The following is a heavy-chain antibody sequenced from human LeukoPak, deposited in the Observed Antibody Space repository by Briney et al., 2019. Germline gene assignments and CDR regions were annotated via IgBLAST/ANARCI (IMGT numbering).Heavy chain of an antibody. CDR3: ARSSSSRDYYYYYYMDV. CDR2: ISSSGGTI. J-gene: IGHJ6*03. Sequence: GGSLRLSCAASGFTFSNYEMNWVRQAPGKGLEWVSYISSSGGTIYYADSVKGRLTISRDNAKNSLYLQMNSLRAEDTAVYYCARSSSSRDYYYYYYMDVWGKGTTVTISS. D-gene: IGHD6-13*01. CDR1: GFTFSNYE. V-gene: IGHV3-48*03.